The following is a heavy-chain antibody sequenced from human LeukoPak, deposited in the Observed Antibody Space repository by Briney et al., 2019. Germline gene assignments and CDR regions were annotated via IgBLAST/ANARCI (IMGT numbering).Heavy chain of an antibody. D-gene: IGHD2-2*01. V-gene: IGHV3-7*01. CDR2: IKQDGSDK. CDR3: ARTRFPSCTSASCGDDPFDI. CDR1: RFTLSNYW. J-gene: IGHJ3*02. Sequence: GGSLRLSCAASRFTLSNYWMSWVRQTPGKGLEWVANIKQDGSDKFYVDSVKGRFTISRDNAKNSLFLQMNSLRVEDTAVYYCARTRFPSCTSASCGDDPFDIWGQGTTVTVS.